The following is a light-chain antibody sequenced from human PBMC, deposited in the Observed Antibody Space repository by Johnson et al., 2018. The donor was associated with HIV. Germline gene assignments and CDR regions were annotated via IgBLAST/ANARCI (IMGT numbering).Light chain of an antibody. CDR1: SSNIGNNY. J-gene: IGLJ1*01. CDR3: GTWDSSLSAEV. CDR2: ENN. Sequence: QSVLTQPPSVSAAPGQKVTISCSGSSSNIGNNYVSWYQQLPGTAPKLLIYENNKRPSWIPDRFSGSKSGTSATLGLTGLQTGDEADYYCGTWDSSLSAEVFGTGTKVTVL. V-gene: IGLV1-51*02.